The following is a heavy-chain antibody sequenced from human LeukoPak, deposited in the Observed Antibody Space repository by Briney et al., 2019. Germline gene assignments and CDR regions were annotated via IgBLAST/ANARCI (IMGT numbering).Heavy chain of an antibody. CDR2: VSYSGST. CDR1: GGSISNDY. D-gene: IGHD4-23*01. CDR3: ARQALYGGSYWYFDL. Sequence: SETLSLTCTVSGGSISNDYWSWIRQPPEKGLEWIGDVSYSGSTNYSPSLNSRVTISVQTSMSQFSLKLRSVTAADTAMYYCARQALYGGSYWYFDLWGRGTLVTVSS. J-gene: IGHJ2*01. V-gene: IGHV4-59*08.